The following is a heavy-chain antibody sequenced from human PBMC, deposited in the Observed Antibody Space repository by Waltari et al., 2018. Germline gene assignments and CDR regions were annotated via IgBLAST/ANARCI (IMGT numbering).Heavy chain of an antibody. CDR3: ARGYTAPFDY. CDR2: IYYSGST. V-gene: IGHV4-39*07. CDR1: GGSISSSSYY. Sequence: QLQLQESGPGLVKPSEPLSLTCTVSGGSISSSSYYSCWIRQPPGKGLEWIGSIYYSGSTYYNPSLKSRVTISVDTSKNQFSLKLSSVTAADTAVYYCARGYTAPFDYWGQGTLVTVSS. J-gene: IGHJ4*02. D-gene: IGHD1-20*01.